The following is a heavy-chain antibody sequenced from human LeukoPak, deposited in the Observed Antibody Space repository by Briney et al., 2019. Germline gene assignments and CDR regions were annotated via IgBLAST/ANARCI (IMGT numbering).Heavy chain of an antibody. V-gene: IGHV3-20*04. CDR3: ARDPLGGVGTRFDC. D-gene: IGHD3-16*01. CDR2: VNWNGEST. CDR1: GFTFDDYG. Sequence: GGSLRLSCAASGFTFDDYGMSWVRLVPEKGLEWVSGVNWNGESTAYADSVTGRFTIFRDNAKNSLYLQMNSLRAEDTALYYCARDPLGGVGTRFDCWGQGTLVTVSS. J-gene: IGHJ4*02.